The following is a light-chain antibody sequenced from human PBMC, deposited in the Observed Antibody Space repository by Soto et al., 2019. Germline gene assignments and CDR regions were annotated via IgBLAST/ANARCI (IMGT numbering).Light chain of an antibody. CDR1: QSISSY. CDR3: QQSSEATWT. J-gene: IGKJ1*01. Sequence: DIQMTQSPSSLSASVGDRVTITCRASQSISSYLNWYQQKPGKASKLLIYAASSLQSGVPSRFSGSGSGTDFTLTISSLQPEDFATYYCQQSSEATWTFGQGTKVDIK. V-gene: IGKV1-39*01. CDR2: AAS.